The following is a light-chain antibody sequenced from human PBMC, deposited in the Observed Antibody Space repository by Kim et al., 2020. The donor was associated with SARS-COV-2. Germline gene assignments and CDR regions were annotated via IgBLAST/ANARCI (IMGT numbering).Light chain of an antibody. V-gene: IGKV1-16*01. CDR2: AAS. J-gene: IGKJ2*01. CDR3: QQYNRYPYT. CDR1: QVIHTY. Sequence: SASVGARVTITCRASQVIHTYLAWFQQKPGQAPKSLIYAASNLHSGVPSRFSGSGSGTDFTLTISGLQPEDFAIDYCQQYNRYPYTFGQGTRLEI.